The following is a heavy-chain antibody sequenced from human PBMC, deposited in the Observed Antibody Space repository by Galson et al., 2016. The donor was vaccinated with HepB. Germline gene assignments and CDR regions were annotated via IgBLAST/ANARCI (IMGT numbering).Heavy chain of an antibody. Sequence: LEWVAVISYDGSYKYYADSVKGRFAISRDNSKNTLYLQMNSLRAEDTAVYYCARDGAPLPGYDSNGVPFDYWGQGTLVTVSS. CDR3: ARDGAPLPGYDSNGVPFDY. V-gene: IGHV3-30*09. D-gene: IGHD3-22*01. CDR2: ISYDGSYK. J-gene: IGHJ4*02.